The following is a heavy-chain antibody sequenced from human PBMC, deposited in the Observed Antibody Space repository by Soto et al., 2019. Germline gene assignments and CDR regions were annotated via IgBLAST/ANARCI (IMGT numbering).Heavy chain of an antibody. CDR3: VRTSLVVAAATREDY. D-gene: IGHD2-15*01. CDR1: GFTFSSYL. V-gene: IGHV3-74*01. CDR2: INSDGSST. Sequence: GGSLILSCAASGFTFSSYLMHWVRQAPGKGLVWVSRINSDGSSTSYADSVKGRFTISRDNAKNTLYLQMNSLRAEDTAVYYCVRTSLVVAAATREDYWGQGTLVTVSS. J-gene: IGHJ4*02.